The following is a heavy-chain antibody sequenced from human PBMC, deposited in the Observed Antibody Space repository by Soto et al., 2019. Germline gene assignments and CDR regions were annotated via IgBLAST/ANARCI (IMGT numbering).Heavy chain of an antibody. V-gene: IGHV3-11*06. CDR2: ISSRSSYT. D-gene: IGHD5-18*01. Sequence: GGSLRLSCAASGFTFSDYYMSWIRQAPGKGLEWVSHISSRSSYTNYADSVKGRFTISRDNAKNTLYLQMNRLRADDTAVYYCARDHSLGGYSYGKLACWGQGTLVTGPS. CDR1: GFTFSDYY. CDR3: ARDHSLGGYSYGKLAC. J-gene: IGHJ4*02.